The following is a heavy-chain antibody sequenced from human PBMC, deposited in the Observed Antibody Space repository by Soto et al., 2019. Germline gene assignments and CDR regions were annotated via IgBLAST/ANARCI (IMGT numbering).Heavy chain of an antibody. CDR3: AKVSSGWYGPVDY. CDR2: ISGSGGST. Sequence: EVQLLESGGGLVQPGGSLRLSCAASGFTFSSYAMSWVRQAPGKGLEWVSAISGSGGSTYYADSVKGRFTISRDNSKNPLELQMNSLRAEDTVVYDCAKVSSGWYGPVDYWGEGPLVTVSS. V-gene: IGHV3-23*01. D-gene: IGHD6-19*01. J-gene: IGHJ4*02. CDR1: GFTFSSYA.